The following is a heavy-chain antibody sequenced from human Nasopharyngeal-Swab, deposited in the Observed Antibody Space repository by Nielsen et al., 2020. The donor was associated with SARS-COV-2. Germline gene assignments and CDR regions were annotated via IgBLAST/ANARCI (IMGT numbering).Heavy chain of an antibody. D-gene: IGHD3-22*01. CDR3: ARGRSSGYYYGYFYGMDV. J-gene: IGHJ6*02. CDR1: AGSFSGYY. Sequence: SETLSLTCAVYAGSFSGYYWSWIRQPPGKGLEWIGEINHSGSTTYHTSLKSRVTISVDTSKNQFSLKLSSVTAADTAVYYCARGRSSGYYYGYFYGMDVWGQGTTVTVSS. CDR2: INHSGST. V-gene: IGHV4-34*01.